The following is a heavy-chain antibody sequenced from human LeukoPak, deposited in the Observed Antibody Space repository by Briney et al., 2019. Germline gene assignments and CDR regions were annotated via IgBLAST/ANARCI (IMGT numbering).Heavy chain of an antibody. V-gene: IGHV1-69*05. D-gene: IGHD1-26*01. CDR2: IIPIFGTA. Sequence: ASVKVSCKASGGTFISYAISWVRQAPGQGLEWMGGIIPIFGTANYAQKLQGRVTMTTDTSTSTAYMELRSLRSDDTAIYYCARSGVGATSGNSDYWGQGTLVTVSS. CDR1: GGTFISYA. CDR3: ARSGVGATSGNSDY. J-gene: IGHJ4*02.